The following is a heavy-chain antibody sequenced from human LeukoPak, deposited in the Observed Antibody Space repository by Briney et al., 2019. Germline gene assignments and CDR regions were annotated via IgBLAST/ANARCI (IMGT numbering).Heavy chain of an antibody. CDR2: INPNSGGT. D-gene: IGHD5-24*01. Sequence: ASVKVSCKASGYTFTGYYMHWVRQAPGQGLEWMGWINPNSGGTNYAQKFQGRVTMTRDTSISTAYMGRSRLRSDDTAVYYCARVEMATIPSYYYYGMDVWGQGTTVTVSS. CDR1: GYTFTGYY. CDR3: ARVEMATIPSYYYYGMDV. V-gene: IGHV1-2*02. J-gene: IGHJ6*02.